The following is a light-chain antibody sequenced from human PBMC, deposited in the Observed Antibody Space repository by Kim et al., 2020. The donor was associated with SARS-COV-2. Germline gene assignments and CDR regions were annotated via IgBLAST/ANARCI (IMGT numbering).Light chain of an antibody. CDR1: SGSIASNY. V-gene: IGLV6-57*03. CDR2: EDN. J-gene: IGLJ1*01. Sequence: NFMLTQPHSVSESPGKTVTISCTRSSGSIASNYVQWYQQRPGSAPTTVIYEDNQRPSGVPDRFSGSIDSSSNSASLTISGLKTEDEADYYCQSYDSNQDVFGTGTKVTVL. CDR3: QSYDSNQDV.